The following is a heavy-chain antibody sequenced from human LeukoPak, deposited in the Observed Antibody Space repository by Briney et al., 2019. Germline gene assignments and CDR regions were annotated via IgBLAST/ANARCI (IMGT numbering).Heavy chain of an antibody. D-gene: IGHD6-19*01. CDR2: INPNSGGT. J-gene: IGHJ4*02. V-gene: IGHV1-2*02. CDR1: VYTLTGYY. Sequence: ASVNVSCKASVYTLTGYYMHWVRQAPGQGLEWMGWINPNSGGTNYAQKLQGRVTMTRDPSISTAYMELTRLRSDDTAVYYCARLERSGPNYWGQGTLVTVSS. CDR3: ARLERSGPNY.